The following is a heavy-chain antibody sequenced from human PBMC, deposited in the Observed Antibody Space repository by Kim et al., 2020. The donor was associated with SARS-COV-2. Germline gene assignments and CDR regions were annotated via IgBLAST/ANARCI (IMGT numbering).Heavy chain of an antibody. J-gene: IGHJ6*02. V-gene: IGHV3-49*02. D-gene: IGHD6-6*01. CDR3: TRDKVAARPFYYYGMDV. Sequence: VKGRFTNSRDDSKSIAYLQMNNLKTEDTAVYYCTRDKVAARPFYYYGMDVWGQGTTVTVSS.